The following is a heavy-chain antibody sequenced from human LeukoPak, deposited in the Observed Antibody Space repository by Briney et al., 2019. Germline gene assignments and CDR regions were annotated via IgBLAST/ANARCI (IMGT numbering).Heavy chain of an antibody. CDR2: ISSGSTYI. J-gene: IGHJ4*02. D-gene: IGHD1-1*01. Sequence: NPGGSLRLSCAASGFTFSSYEMNWVRQAPGKGLEWVSSISSGSTYIYYPDSVKGRFTISRDNAKNSLYLQMNSLRAEDTAVYYCARDGSSGTGFDYWGQGTLVTVSS. CDR1: GFTFSSYE. CDR3: ARDGSSGTGFDY. V-gene: IGHV3-21*01.